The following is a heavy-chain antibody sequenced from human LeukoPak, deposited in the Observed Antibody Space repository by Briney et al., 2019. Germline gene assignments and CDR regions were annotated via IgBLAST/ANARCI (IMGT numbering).Heavy chain of an antibody. D-gene: IGHD1-26*01. CDR3: AIHLNSGSDRRDH. CDR2: INDSGST. V-gene: IGHV4-59*08. CDR1: GGSIRSYY. Sequence: SETLSLTCTVSGGSIRSYYWSWIRQPPGKGLEWIAHINDSGSTYYNPTLKSRLTMSVDTSKNQFSLSLSSVTAADTAVYYCAIHLNSGSDRRDHWGQGTLVTVSS. J-gene: IGHJ4*02.